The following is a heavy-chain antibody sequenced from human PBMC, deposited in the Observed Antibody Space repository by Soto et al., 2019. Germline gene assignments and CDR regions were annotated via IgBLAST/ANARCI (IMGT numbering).Heavy chain of an antibody. D-gene: IGHD6-13*01. Sequence: SETLSLTWAVYGGSFSGYYWSWIRQPPGKGLEWIGEINHSGSTNYNPSLKSRVTISVDTSKNQFSLKLSSVTAEDTAVYYCARPPTLLYSSSWPLNYWGQGTLVTVSS. V-gene: IGHV4-34*01. CDR3: ARPPTLLYSSSWPLNY. CDR2: INHSGST. J-gene: IGHJ4*02. CDR1: GGSFSGYY.